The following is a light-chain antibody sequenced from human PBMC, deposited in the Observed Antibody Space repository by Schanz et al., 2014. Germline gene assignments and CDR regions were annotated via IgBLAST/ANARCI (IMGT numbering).Light chain of an antibody. J-gene: IGLJ3*02. V-gene: IGLV2-14*02. Sequence: QSALTQPASVSGSPGQSITISCTGTSSDVGSYNLVSWYQQHPGKAPKLMIYEVSKRPSGVSNRFSGSKSGNTASLTISGLQAEDEADYYCTSYTSSRTWVFGGGTKLTVL. CDR2: EVS. CDR3: TSYTSSRTWV. CDR1: SSDVGSYNL.